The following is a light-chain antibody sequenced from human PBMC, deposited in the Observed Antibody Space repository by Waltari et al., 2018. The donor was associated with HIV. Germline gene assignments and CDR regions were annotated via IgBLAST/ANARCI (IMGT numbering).Light chain of an antibody. CDR2: YDD. V-gene: IGLV1-36*01. Sequence: QSVLTQPPSVSEAPRKSVTISCSGSSSNIGKNAVIWFQQLPGKAPKLLIYYDDLLPSGVSDRFSGSKSGTSASLAISGLQSEDEADYYCATWDDSLKGYVFGAGTKVTVL. CDR1: SSNIGKNA. CDR3: ATWDDSLKGYV. J-gene: IGLJ1*01.